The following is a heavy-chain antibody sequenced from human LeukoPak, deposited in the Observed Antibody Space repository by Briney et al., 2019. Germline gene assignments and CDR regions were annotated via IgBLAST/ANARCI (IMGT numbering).Heavy chain of an antibody. CDR3: ARETGTTLDY. J-gene: IGHJ4*02. Sequence: PGGSLRLSCAASGFTFSSYAMHWVRQAPGKGLEYVSAISSNGGSTYYANSVKGRFTISRDNSKNTLYLQMGSLRAEDMAVYYCARETGTTLDYWGQGTLVTVSS. D-gene: IGHD1-7*01. V-gene: IGHV3-64*01. CDR2: ISSNGGST. CDR1: GFTFSSYA.